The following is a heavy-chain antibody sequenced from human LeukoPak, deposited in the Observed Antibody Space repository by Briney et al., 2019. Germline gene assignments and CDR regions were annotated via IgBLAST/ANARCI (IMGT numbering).Heavy chain of an antibody. D-gene: IGHD3-10*01. CDR3: VGDRSPRVNWFDP. J-gene: IGHJ5*02. V-gene: IGHV3-7*01. Sequence: GGSLRLSCVVSGFSFSDYWMSWVRQAPGEGLEWVANIRQDGGEIYYVDSVKGRFTISRDNAKNSLFLQMNSLRVEDTAVYYCVGDRSPRVNWFDPWGQGTLVTVSS. CDR1: GFSFSDYW. CDR2: IRQDGGEI.